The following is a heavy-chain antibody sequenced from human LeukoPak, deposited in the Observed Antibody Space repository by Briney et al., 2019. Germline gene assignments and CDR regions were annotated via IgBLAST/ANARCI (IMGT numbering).Heavy chain of an antibody. V-gene: IGHV3-7*03. J-gene: IGHJ4*02. CDR3: ARISKGGYKSGRRDPPYYFDY. CDR2: IKQDGSEK. D-gene: IGHD5-18*01. Sequence: GGSLRLSCAASGFTVSNTYMSWVRQAPGKGLEWVANIKQDGSEKYYVDSVRGRFAISRDNAKNSLYLQMNSLRAEDTAVYYCARISKGGYKSGRRDPPYYFDYWGQGTLVPVSS. CDR1: GFTVSNTY.